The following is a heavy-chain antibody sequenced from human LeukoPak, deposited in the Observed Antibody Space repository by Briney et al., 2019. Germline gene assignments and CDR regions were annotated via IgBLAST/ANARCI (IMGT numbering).Heavy chain of an antibody. Sequence: GESLKISCKGSGYSFTSYWIGWVRQMPGKGLEWMGIIYPGDSDTRYSLSFQGQVTISADKSISTAYLQWSSLKASDTAMYYCARTPNLYGDYGRFDYWGQGTLVTVSS. CDR3: ARTPNLYGDYGRFDY. J-gene: IGHJ4*02. CDR2: IYPGDSDT. D-gene: IGHD4-17*01. CDR1: GYSFTSYW. V-gene: IGHV5-51*01.